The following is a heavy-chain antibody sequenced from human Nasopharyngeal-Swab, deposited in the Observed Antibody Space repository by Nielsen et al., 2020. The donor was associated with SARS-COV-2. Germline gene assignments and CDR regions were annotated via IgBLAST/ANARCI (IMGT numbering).Heavy chain of an antibody. V-gene: IGHV3-23*01. D-gene: IGHD5-18*01. CDR1: GFTFSNAW. J-gene: IGHJ4*02. Sequence: GGSLRLSCAASGFTFSNAWMSWVRQAPGKGLEWVSAISGSGGSTYYADSVKGRFTISRDNSKNTLYLQMCSLRGEDTAVYYCAKDGNSLIFDYWGQGTLVTVSS. CDR3: AKDGNSLIFDY. CDR2: ISGSGGST.